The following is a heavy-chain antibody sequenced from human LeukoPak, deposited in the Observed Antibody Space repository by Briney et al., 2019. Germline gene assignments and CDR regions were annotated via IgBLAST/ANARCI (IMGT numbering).Heavy chain of an antibody. D-gene: IGHD5-12*01. CDR3: ARNGYDHYYYYMDV. CDR1: GGSFSGYY. CDR2: INHSGST. J-gene: IGHJ6*03. V-gene: IGHV4-34*01. Sequence: SETLSLTCAVYGGSFSGYYWSWIRQPPGKGLEWIGEINHSGSTNYNPSLKSRVTISVDTSKNQFSLKLSSVTAADTAVYYCARNGYDHYYYYMDVWGKGTTVTISS.